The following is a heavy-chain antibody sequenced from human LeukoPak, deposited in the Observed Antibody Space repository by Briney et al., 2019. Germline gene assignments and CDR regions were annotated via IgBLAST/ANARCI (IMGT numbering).Heavy chain of an antibody. Sequence: PGGSLRLSCAASGFTFSSYGMHWVRQAPGKGLEWVAFIRYDGSNKYYADSVKGRFTISRDNAKNSLYLQMNSLRAEDTALYYCAKARGYNPIYYGMDVWGQGTTVTVSS. CDR2: IRYDGSNK. J-gene: IGHJ6*02. V-gene: IGHV3-30*02. CDR1: GFTFSSYG. CDR3: AKARGYNPIYYGMDV. D-gene: IGHD5-24*01.